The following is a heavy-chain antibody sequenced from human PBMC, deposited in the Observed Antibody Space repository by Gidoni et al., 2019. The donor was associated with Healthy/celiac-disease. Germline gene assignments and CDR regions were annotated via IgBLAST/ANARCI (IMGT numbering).Heavy chain of an antibody. V-gene: IGHV3-11*01. D-gene: IGHD3-10*01. CDR1: GFTFSDSY. J-gene: IGHJ5*02. Sequence: QVQLVESGGGLVKPGGSLRLSCAASGFTFSDSYMSWIRQAPGKGLEWVSYISSSGSTIYYADSVKGRFTISRDNAKNSLYLQMNSLRAEDTAVYYCAREAFYYYGSRIGSGWFDPWGQGTLVTVSS. CDR2: ISSSGSTI. CDR3: AREAFYYYGSRIGSGWFDP.